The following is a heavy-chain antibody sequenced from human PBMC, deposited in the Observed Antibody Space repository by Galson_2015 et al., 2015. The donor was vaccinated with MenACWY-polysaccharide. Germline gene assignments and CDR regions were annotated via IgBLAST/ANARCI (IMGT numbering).Heavy chain of an antibody. V-gene: IGHV2-26*01. CDR3: ARVPIAIQGPYYYYYMDV. Sequence: PALVKPTQTLTLTCTVSGFSLSHAILGVSWIRQPPGKALEWLAHIFSHDEKSYSTSLKTKLTLSQDTSKSQVVLTMTNLDPVDTATYYCARVPIAIQGPYYYYYMDVWGKGTTVTVSS. CDR1: GFSLSHAILG. D-gene: IGHD3-9*01. CDR2: IFSHDEK. J-gene: IGHJ6*03.